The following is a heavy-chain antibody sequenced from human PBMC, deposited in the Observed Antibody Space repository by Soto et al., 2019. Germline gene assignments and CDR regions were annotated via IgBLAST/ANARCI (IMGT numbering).Heavy chain of an antibody. CDR3: ARVLDYGNFWSGYPDY. Sequence: GGSLRLSCAASGFTFSSYWMSWVRQAPGKGLEWVAIIKQDGSEKYYGDSVKGRFTISRDNAKNSLYLQMNSLSAEDTAVYYCARVLDYGNFWSGYPDYWGPGTLVTVSS. V-gene: IGHV3-7*05. D-gene: IGHD3-3*01. CDR1: GFTFSSYW. J-gene: IGHJ4*02. CDR2: IKQDGSEK.